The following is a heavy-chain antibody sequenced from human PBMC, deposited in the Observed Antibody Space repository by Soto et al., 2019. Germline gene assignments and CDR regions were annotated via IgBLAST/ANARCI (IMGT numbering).Heavy chain of an antibody. Sequence: GGSLSRSCAGSGFTFNMYWMHWVRQGPGKGPVWVARIYNYGTYADYADSVKGRFTISRDNAKDTLYLQMNDLRAEDSALYHCTRGPRTTSAGTSAHWGQGTLVTVSA. J-gene: IGHJ4*02. CDR2: IYNYGTYA. CDR1: GFTFNMYW. D-gene: IGHD6-13*01. CDR3: TRGPRTTSAGTSAH. V-gene: IGHV3-74*01.